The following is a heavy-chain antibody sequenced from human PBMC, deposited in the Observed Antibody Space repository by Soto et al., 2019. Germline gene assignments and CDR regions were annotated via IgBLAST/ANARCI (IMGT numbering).Heavy chain of an antibody. D-gene: IGHD3-22*01. Sequence: EASVKVSCKASGSTFSSYAISWVRQAPGQGLEWMGGIIPIFGTANYAQKFQGRVTITADESTSTAYMELSSLRSEDTAVYYCARGGGSIYYDSSGYYYPNYWGQGTLVTVSS. CDR3: ARGGGSIYYDSSGYYYPNY. V-gene: IGHV1-69*13. J-gene: IGHJ4*02. CDR2: IIPIFGTA. CDR1: GSTFSSYA.